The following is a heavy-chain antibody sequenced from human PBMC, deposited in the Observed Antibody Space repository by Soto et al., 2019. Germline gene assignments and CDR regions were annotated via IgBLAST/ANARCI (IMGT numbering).Heavy chain of an antibody. D-gene: IGHD4-17*01. Sequence: SETLSLTCDVSSGSISSSTYYWGWIRQPPGKGLEWVGSVFHTGTTHYNPSLNSRLTITVDKSKNQFSLRLSSVTAADTAVFYCARHFTVTTGAFDSWGQGTLVTVSS. V-gene: IGHV4-39*01. CDR3: ARHFTVTTGAFDS. CDR1: SGSISSSTYY. CDR2: VFHTGTT. J-gene: IGHJ5*01.